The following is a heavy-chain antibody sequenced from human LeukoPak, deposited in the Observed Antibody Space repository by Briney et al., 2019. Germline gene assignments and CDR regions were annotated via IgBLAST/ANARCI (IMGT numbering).Heavy chain of an antibody. CDR2: INHSGST. Sequence: SETLSLTCAFYGGSFSCYYWSWIRQPPGKGLEWIGEINHSGSTNYNPSLKSRVTISVDTSKNQFSLKLSSVTAADTAVYYCARGVVAARIGLGWFDPWGQGTLVTVSS. D-gene: IGHD6-6*01. V-gene: IGHV4-34*01. CDR1: GGSFSCYY. CDR3: ARGVVAARIGLGWFDP. J-gene: IGHJ5*02.